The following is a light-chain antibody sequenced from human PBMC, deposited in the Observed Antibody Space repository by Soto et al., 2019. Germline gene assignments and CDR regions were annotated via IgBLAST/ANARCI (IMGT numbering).Light chain of an antibody. V-gene: IGKV3-20*01. Sequence: EIVLTQSPGTLSSSPGERATLSCGASQSVTSNYLAWYQQKSGQAPRLLIRGASTRATGIPERFSGSGSGTDFTLTITRLEPEDFAVYYCQQYATSPRTFGRGTKVDIK. CDR3: QQYATSPRT. J-gene: IGKJ4*02. CDR1: QSVTSNY. CDR2: GAS.